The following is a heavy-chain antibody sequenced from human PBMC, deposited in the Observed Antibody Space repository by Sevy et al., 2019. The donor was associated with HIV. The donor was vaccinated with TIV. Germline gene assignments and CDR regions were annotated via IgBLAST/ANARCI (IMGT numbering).Heavy chain of an antibody. D-gene: IGHD1-1*01. CDR3: SRVLGWAAPEQLYY. CDR2: IRSRAYGGTT. Sequence: GGSLRLSCTASGFTFGDCAMSWFRQAPGKGLEWVGFIRSRAYGGTTEYAASVKGRFIISRDDSKSMAYLQMNSLKTEDTAVYYCSRVLGWAAPEQLYYWGQGTLVTVSS. V-gene: IGHV3-49*03. J-gene: IGHJ4*02. CDR1: GFTFGDCA.